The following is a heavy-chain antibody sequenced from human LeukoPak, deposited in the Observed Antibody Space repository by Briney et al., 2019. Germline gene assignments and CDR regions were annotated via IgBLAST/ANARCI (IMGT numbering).Heavy chain of an antibody. J-gene: IGHJ4*02. CDR3: AKERAPKGDYRFDY. V-gene: IGHV3-23*01. CDR1: GFTFSSYA. CDR2: ISGSGGST. Sequence: GGSLRLSCAASGFTFSSYAMSWVRQAPGKGLEWVSAISGSGGSTYYADSVRGRFTLPRDDSKHTLYLQMNSLRDEDTAVYYCAKERAPKGDYRFDYRGQGTLVTVSS. D-gene: IGHD4-11*01.